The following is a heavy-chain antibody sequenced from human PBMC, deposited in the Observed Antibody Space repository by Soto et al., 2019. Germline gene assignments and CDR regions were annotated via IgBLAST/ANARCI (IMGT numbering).Heavy chain of an antibody. V-gene: IGHV3-30*18. J-gene: IGHJ6*02. D-gene: IGHD3-3*01. CDR1: GFTFSSYG. CDR3: AKDRGTIFGVASAWDV. Sequence: QVQLVESGGGVVQPGRSLRLSCAASGFTFSSYGMHWVRQAPGKGLEWVAVISYDGSNKYYADSVKGRFTISRDNSKNTLYLQMNSLRAEDTAVYYCAKDRGTIFGVASAWDVWGQGTTVTVSS. CDR2: ISYDGSNK.